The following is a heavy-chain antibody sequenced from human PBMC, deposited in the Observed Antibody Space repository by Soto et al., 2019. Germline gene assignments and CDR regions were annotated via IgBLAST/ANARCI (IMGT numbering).Heavy chain of an antibody. D-gene: IGHD3-10*01. CDR1: GYTFTGYY. J-gene: IGHJ4*02. Sequence: QVQLVQSGAEVKKPGASVKVSCKASGYTFTGYYIHWVRQAPGQGLELMGWINANSGVTNYAQNFQGWVTMTRDTSISTAYMELSRLRSDDTAVYYCARDGGSGSYPTDYWGQGTLVIVSS. V-gene: IGHV1-2*04. CDR2: INANSGVT. CDR3: ARDGGSGSYPTDY.